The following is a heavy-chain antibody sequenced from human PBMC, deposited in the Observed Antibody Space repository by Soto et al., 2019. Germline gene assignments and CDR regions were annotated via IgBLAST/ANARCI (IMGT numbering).Heavy chain of an antibody. V-gene: IGHV1-69*01. CDR1: GGSFSDSA. J-gene: IGHJ4*02. D-gene: IGHD2-15*01. CDR3: ARGGIVAVPAALSSYDDYTNYRFDS. CDR2: IIPMFAAT. Sequence: QVQLAQSGAEVRKPGSSVKVSCRASGGSFSDSAFSWVRQAPGRGLEWMGGIIPMFAATKYAQRFQGRVTITADASTRTGYLALSSLTSDDSAVYYCARGGIVAVPAALSSYDDYTNYRFDSWGQGTLVSVSS.